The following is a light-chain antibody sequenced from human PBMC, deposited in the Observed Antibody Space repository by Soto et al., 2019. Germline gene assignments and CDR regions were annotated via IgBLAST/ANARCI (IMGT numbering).Light chain of an antibody. J-gene: IGKJ3*01. CDR3: QQYGNSPFT. CDR2: GAS. CDR1: QSISSSF. V-gene: IGKV3-20*01. Sequence: DIVLTQSPGTLSLSPGDRATLSCRASQSISSSFLAWYQQKPGQAPRLLICGASSRATGIADRFSGSGSGTDFTLTITRLEPEDFAVYYCQQYGNSPFTFGPGTKVDLK.